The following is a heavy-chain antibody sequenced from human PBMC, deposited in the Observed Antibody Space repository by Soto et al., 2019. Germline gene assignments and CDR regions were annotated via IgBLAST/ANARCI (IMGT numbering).Heavy chain of an antibody. Sequence: EVQLLESGGGLVQPGGSLRLSCAASGFTFSSYAMSWVRQAPGKGLEWVSALTGGGDRTHYADSVKGRFTISRDNSKHTLYLQMNSLRAEDAAVYYFSKSAQRHTVTTDDWGQGTLVTVSS. V-gene: IGHV3-23*01. J-gene: IGHJ4*02. D-gene: IGHD4-17*01. CDR2: LTGGGDRT. CDR3: SKSAQRHTVTTDD. CDR1: GFTFSSYA.